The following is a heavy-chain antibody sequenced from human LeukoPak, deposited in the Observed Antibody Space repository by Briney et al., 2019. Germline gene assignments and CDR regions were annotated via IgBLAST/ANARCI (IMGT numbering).Heavy chain of an antibody. D-gene: IGHD2-2*01. Sequence: GGSLRLSRAASGFTFNSYAMHWVRQARGKGLEWVAVISHDGSNKYYADSVKGRFTISRDNSKNTLYLQMNSLRAEDTAVYYCARVPGHIVVVPAATHYWGQGTLVTVSS. CDR1: GFTFNSYA. V-gene: IGHV3-30*04. CDR3: ARVPGHIVVVPAATHY. CDR2: ISHDGSNK. J-gene: IGHJ4*02.